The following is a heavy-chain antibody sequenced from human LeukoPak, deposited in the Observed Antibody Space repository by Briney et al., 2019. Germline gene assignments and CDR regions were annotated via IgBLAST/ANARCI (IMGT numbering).Heavy chain of an antibody. CDR3: ARTKRGNSGSYWFDR. Sequence: PSETLSLTCTVSGGSISSYYWSWIRQPPGKGLEWIGYIYYSGSTNYNPSLKSRVTISVDTSKNQFSLKLSSVTAADTAVYYCARTKRGNSGSYWFDRWGQGTLVTVSS. D-gene: IGHD3-10*01. CDR2: IYYSGST. CDR1: GGSISSYY. V-gene: IGHV4-59*01. J-gene: IGHJ5*02.